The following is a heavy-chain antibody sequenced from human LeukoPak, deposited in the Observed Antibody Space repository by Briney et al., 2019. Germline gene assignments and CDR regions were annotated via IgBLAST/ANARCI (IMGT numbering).Heavy chain of an antibody. CDR2: IHYSGST. CDR1: GGSIDTTY. V-gene: IGHV4-59*12. Sequence: SETLSLTCSVSGGSIDTTYWSWIRQPPGKGLEWIGNIHYSGSTNYNSSLKSRVTISVDTSKNQFSLKLSSVTAADTAVYYYAREPDGYCSGGSCFDIDYWGQGTLVTVSS. D-gene: IGHD2-15*01. J-gene: IGHJ4*02. CDR3: AREPDGYCSGGSCFDIDY.